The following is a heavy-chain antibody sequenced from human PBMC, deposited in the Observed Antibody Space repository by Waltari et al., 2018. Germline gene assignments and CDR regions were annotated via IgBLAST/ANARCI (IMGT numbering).Heavy chain of an antibody. V-gene: IGHV6-1*01. Sequence: QVQLQQSGPGLVKPSQTLSLTCAIPGDSVSSNSAAWNWIRQSPSRGLEWLGRTFYRSKWYNDYAGSVKSRITSNPDTSKNQFSLQLNSVTPEDTAVYYCARARVQLWLYYYYGMDVWGQGTTVTVSS. J-gene: IGHJ6*02. CDR1: GDSVSSNSAA. CDR2: TFYRSKWYN. CDR3: ARARVQLWLYYYYGMDV. D-gene: IGHD5-18*01.